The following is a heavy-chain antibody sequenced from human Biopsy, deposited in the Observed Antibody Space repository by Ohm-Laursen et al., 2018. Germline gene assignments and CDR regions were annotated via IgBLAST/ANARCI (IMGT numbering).Heavy chain of an antibody. V-gene: IGHV4-4*07. CDR2: IYPGGST. Sequence: SETLSLTCNVSGGDINNYYWSWIRQPAGKGLEWIGRIYPGGSTNYNPSPKSRVTMSVDTSKNKFSLRVSSVTAADTAVYYCARDRDRRGWFDPWGQGTLVTVSS. CDR1: GGDINNYY. CDR3: ARDRDRRGWFDP. D-gene: IGHD1-14*01. J-gene: IGHJ5*02.